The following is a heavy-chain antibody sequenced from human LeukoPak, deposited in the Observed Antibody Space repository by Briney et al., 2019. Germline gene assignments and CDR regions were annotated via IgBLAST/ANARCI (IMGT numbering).Heavy chain of an antibody. CDR2: ISRTSDNI. J-gene: IGHJ4*02. D-gene: IGHD3-22*01. CDR3: ARGDVLIDSEPDY. CDR1: EFTFSTYN. Sequence: GGSLRLSCAASEFTFSTYNMIWVHQAPGKGLEWVSSISRTSDNIYYADSVKGRFTSSRDNAKDSLYLQMNSLRAEDTAVYYCARGDVLIDSEPDYWGQGTLVSVPS. V-gene: IGHV3-21*01.